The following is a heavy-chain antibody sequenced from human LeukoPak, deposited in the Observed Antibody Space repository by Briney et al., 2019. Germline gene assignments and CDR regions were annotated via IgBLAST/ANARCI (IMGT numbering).Heavy chain of an antibody. D-gene: IGHD6-19*01. V-gene: IGHV1-69*13. CDR3: AGPRRSGWYYFDY. CDR2: IIPIFGTA. CDR1: GGTFSSYA. J-gene: IGHJ4*02. Sequence: SVQVSCQASGGTFSSYAISWVRQAPGQGLEWMGGIIPIFGTANYAQKFQGRVTITADESTSTAYMELSSLRSEDTAVYYCAGPRRSGWYYFDYWGQGTLVTVSA.